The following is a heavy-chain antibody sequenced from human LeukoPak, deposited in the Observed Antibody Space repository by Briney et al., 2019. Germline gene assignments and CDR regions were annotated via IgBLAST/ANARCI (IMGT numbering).Heavy chain of an antibody. D-gene: IGHD2-2*01. J-gene: IGHJ5*02. CDR2: TYYRSTWYN. Sequence: SQTLSLTFALSGDSVSINSVTWNWIRQSPSRGLEWLGRTYYRSTWYNDYAVSVRGRITVNPDTSKNQFSLHPNSVTPEDTAVYYCARRLTQYDCFDPWGQGILVTVSS. CDR1: GDSVSINSVT. V-gene: IGHV6-1*01. CDR3: ARRLTQYDCFDP.